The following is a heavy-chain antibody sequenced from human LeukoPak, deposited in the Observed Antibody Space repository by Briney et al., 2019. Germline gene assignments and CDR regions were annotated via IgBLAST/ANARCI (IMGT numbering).Heavy chain of an antibody. V-gene: IGHV3-23*01. Sequence: GGSRRLSCAASGFTFSSYAMSWVRQAPGKGLEWVSAISGSGGSTYYADSVKGRFTISRDNSKNTLYLQMNSLRAEDTAVYYCANNGDYPYGMDVWGQGTTVTVSS. CDR2: ISGSGGST. CDR3: ANNGDYPYGMDV. D-gene: IGHD4-17*01. J-gene: IGHJ6*02. CDR1: GFTFSSYA.